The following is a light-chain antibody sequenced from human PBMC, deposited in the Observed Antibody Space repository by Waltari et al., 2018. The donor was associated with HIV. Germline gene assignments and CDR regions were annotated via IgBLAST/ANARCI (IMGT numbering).Light chain of an antibody. Sequence: DIVMTQSPDSLPVSLGERATINCTSSRSILYSSDNRNYLAWYQQKPRQPPKLLISWASTRGSGVPDRFSGSGSGTDFAVTITRLQAEDVAGCHCQRYCRIPPTFGGGTKVEIK. J-gene: IGKJ4*01. CDR2: WAS. CDR1: RSILYSSDNRNY. CDR3: QRYCRIPPT. V-gene: IGKV4-1*01.